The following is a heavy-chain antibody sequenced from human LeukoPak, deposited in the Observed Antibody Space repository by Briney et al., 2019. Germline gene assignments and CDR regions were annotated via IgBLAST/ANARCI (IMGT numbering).Heavy chain of an antibody. V-gene: IGHV3-48*01. Sequence: GGSLRLSCAASGFTFNTYSMNWVRQAPGKGQEWVSYITSSSSTIYYADSVKGRFTISRDNAKNSLYLQMNSLRAEDTAVYYCASKVGYYDSSGWGQGTLVTVSS. CDR1: GFTFNTYS. CDR2: ITSSSSTI. CDR3: ASKVGYYDSSG. D-gene: IGHD3-22*01. J-gene: IGHJ4*02.